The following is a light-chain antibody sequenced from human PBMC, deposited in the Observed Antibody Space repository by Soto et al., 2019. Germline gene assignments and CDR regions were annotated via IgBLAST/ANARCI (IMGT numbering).Light chain of an antibody. V-gene: IGKV3-11*01. Sequence: EILLTQSPATLSLSPWARPTLSCRSSQSVSSYLAWYQQKPGQAPRLLIYDASNRATGIPARFSGSGSGTDFTLTISSLEPEDFAVYYCQQRSNWPPRVTFGGGTQVDIK. CDR2: DAS. J-gene: IGKJ4*01. CDR3: QQRSNWPPRVT. CDR1: QSVSSY.